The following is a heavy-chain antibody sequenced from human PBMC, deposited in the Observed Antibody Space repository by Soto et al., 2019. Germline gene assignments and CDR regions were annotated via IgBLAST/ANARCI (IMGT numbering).Heavy chain of an antibody. CDR3: ARDHGSYPNT. V-gene: IGHV4-59*01. J-gene: IGHJ1*01. Sequence: SETLSLTCNVSGGAITSDFWSWIRQPPGKGLEWIGYVYYSGAADYNPSLKPRVTISIATSKTQFSLRLASATAADTGVYYCARDHGSYPNTWGQGILVTVSS. D-gene: IGHD3-16*02. CDR1: GGAITSDF. CDR2: VYYSGAA.